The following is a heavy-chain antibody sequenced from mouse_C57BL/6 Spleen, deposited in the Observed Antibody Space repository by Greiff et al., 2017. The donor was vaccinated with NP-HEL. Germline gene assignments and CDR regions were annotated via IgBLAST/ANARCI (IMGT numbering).Heavy chain of an antibody. Sequence: QVQLQQSGAELVRPGTSVKVSCKASGYAFTNYLIEWVKQRPGPGLEWIGVINPGSGGTNYNEKFKGKATLTADQSSSTAYMQLSSLTSEDSAVYFCARSGELRGFAYWGQGTLVTVSA. V-gene: IGHV1-54*01. CDR3: ARSGELRGFAY. CDR1: GYAFTNYL. J-gene: IGHJ3*01. CDR2: INPGSGGT. D-gene: IGHD4-1*01.